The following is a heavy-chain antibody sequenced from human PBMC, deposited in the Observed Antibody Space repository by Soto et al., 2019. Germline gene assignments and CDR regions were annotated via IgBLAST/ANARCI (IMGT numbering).Heavy chain of an antibody. J-gene: IGHJ4*02. CDR3: ARESQRDYGCNSLQD. Sequence: SETLSLTCTVSGGSISSGGYYWSWIRQHPGKGLEWIGYIYYSGSTYYNPSLKSRVTISVDTSKNQFSLKLSSVTAADTAVYYCARESQRDYGCNSLQDWGQGTLVTVSS. CDR2: IYYSGST. D-gene: IGHD4-17*01. V-gene: IGHV4-31*03. CDR1: GGSISSGGYY.